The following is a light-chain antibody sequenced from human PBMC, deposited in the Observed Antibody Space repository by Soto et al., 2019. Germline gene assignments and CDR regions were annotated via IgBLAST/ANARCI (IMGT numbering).Light chain of an antibody. J-gene: IGLJ1*01. CDR2: RNN. CDR1: ISNIGSNY. V-gene: IGLV1-47*01. CDR3: AAWDDTVRSYV. Sequence: QSVLTQPPSVSGTPGQRVTISCSGSISNIGSNYVYWFQQFPGTAPKVLSNRNNQRPSGVPDRFSGSKSGTSASLAISGLRSEDEAEYYCAAWDDTVRSYVFGTGTKLTVL.